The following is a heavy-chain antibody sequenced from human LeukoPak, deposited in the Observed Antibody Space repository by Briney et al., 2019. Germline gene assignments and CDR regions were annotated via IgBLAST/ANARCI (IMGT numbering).Heavy chain of an antibody. Sequence: RLXXAXSXFTFSSXSMXXVRQAXXXXXXXVSSXSSSSSYIYYADSVKGRFTISRDNAKNSLYLQMNSLRAEDTAVYYCAKAQYYYDSSCYSLYYWGQGTLVTVSS. CDR1: XFTFSSXS. D-gene: IGHD3-22*01. V-gene: IGHV3-21*01. CDR2: XSSSSSYI. CDR3: AKAQYYYDSSCYSLYY. J-gene: IGHJ4*02.